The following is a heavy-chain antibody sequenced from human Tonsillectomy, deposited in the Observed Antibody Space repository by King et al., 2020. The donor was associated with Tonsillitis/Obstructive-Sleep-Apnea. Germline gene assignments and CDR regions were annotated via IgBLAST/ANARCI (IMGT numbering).Heavy chain of an antibody. Sequence: VQLVQSGAEVKKPGSSVKVSCKASGGTFSSYAISWVRQAPGQGLEWMGGIIPIFGTANYAQKFQGRVTITADESTSTAYMELSSLRSEDTAVYYCARPTSSTPAYYYYYYMDVWGKGTTVTVSS. V-gene: IGHV1-69*12. CDR1: GGTFSSYA. CDR2: IIPIFGTA. D-gene: IGHD2-2*01. CDR3: ARPTSSTPAYYYYYYMDV. J-gene: IGHJ6*03.